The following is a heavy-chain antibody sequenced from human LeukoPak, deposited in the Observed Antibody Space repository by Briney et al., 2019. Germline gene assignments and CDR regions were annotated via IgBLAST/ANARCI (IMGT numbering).Heavy chain of an antibody. CDR2: IRYDGSNK. V-gene: IGHV3-30*02. CDR3: FSRGSSWRGPFDY. D-gene: IGHD6-13*01. Sequence: GGSLRLSCAASGFTFSSYGMHWVRQAPGKGLEWVAFIRYDGSNKYHADSVKGRFTISRDNSKNTLYLQMNSLRAEDTAVYYCFSRGSSWRGPFDYWGQGTLVTVSS. J-gene: IGHJ4*02. CDR1: GFTFSSYG.